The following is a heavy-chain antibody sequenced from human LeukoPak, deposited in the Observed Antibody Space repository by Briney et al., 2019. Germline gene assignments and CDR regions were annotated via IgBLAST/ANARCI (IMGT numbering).Heavy chain of an antibody. V-gene: IGHV1-46*01. D-gene: IGHD6-19*01. CDR2: INPSGGST. Sequence: ASVKVSCKASGYTFTSYYMHWVRQAPGQGLEWMGIINPSGGSTSYAQKFQGRVTMTRDMSTSTVYMELSSLRSEDTAVYYCARDLGIAMADNNFDYWGQGTLVTVSS. CDR1: GYTFTSYY. J-gene: IGHJ4*02. CDR3: ARDLGIAMADNNFDY.